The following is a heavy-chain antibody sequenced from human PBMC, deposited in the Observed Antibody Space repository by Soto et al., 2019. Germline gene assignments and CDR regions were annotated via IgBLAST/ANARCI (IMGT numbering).Heavy chain of an antibody. CDR2: IRPKPDGGTT. Sequence: GARLRLSWVASGITVSIDWMNWVTQAPGKGLEWVGRIRPKPDGGTTDFAAPVKGRVTISRDDSKNTLYLQMNCVETEDTAVSYCFKGAQQGIWGRGT. V-gene: IGHV3-15*05. CDR3: FKGAQQGI. CDR1: GITVSIDW. J-gene: IGHJ4*02.